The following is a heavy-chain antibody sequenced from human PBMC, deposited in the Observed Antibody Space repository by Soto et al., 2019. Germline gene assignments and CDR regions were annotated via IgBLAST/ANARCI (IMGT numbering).Heavy chain of an antibody. CDR3: ARDLWGYCGTDCYPLDV. V-gene: IGHV4-34*12. Sequence: SETLSLTCAVYGGSFSGYYWTWIRQPPGTGLEWIGEIIHSGSTNYNPSLKSRVTISVDTSKNQFSLKLNSVTAADTAVYYCARDLWGYCGTDCYPLDVWGQGTTVTVSS. CDR2: IIHSGST. J-gene: IGHJ6*02. D-gene: IGHD2-21*02. CDR1: GGSFSGYY.